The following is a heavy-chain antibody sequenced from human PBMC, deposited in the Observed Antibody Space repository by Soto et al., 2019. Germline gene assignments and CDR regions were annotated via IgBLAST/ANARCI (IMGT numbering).Heavy chain of an antibody. V-gene: IGHV1-2*04. CDR2: INPNSGGT. CDR3: ARTHCSSTRCYVGSWDY. Sequence: QVQLVQSGAEVKKPGASVKVSCRASGYTFTGYYMHWVRQAPGQGLEWMGWINPNSGGTNYAQNCQGWVTMTSDTSISTAYMELSRLRSDDTAVYYCARTHCSSTRCYVGSWDYWGQGTLVTVSS. CDR1: GYTFTGYY. D-gene: IGHD2-2*01. J-gene: IGHJ4*02.